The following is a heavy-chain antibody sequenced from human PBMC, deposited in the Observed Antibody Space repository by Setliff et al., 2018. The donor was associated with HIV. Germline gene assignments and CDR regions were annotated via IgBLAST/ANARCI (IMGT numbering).Heavy chain of an antibody. D-gene: IGHD5-12*01. CDR2: INHSGST. CDR1: GGSFSGYY. J-gene: IGHJ4*02. CDR3: ASGRGAKGGYDYFGS. Sequence: SETLSLTCAVYGGSFSGYYWSWIRQPPGKGLEWIGEINHSGSTNYNPSLKSRVTISVDTSKNQFSLTLSSVTAADTALYYCASGRGAKGGYDYFGSWGQGTLVTVS. V-gene: IGHV4-34*01.